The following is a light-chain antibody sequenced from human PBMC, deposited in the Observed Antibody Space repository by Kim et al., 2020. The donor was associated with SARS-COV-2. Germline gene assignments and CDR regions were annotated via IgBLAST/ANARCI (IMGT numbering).Light chain of an antibody. J-gene: IGKJ5*01. CDR2: DAS. CDR3: QQRGNWPT. Sequence: SLSPGERAPLSCRASQSVKTDLAWYQPKPGQSPRLLIHDASNRATGVPPRFSGGGSGTDFTLTISSLEPEDFAVYYCQQRGNWPTFGQGTRLEIK. CDR1: QSVKTD. V-gene: IGKV3-11*01.